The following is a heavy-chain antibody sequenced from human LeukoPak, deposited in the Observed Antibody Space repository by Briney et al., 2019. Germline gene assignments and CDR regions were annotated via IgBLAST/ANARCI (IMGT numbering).Heavy chain of an antibody. CDR1: GGTFSSYA. CDR2: IIPIFGTA. Sequence: ASVKVSRKASGGTFSSYAISWVRQAPGQGLEWMGGIIPIFGTANYAQKFQGRVTITADESTSTAYMELSSLRSEDTAVYYCARVDGQQLVGAFDIWGQGTMVTVSS. D-gene: IGHD6-13*01. V-gene: IGHV1-69*13. CDR3: ARVDGQQLVGAFDI. J-gene: IGHJ3*02.